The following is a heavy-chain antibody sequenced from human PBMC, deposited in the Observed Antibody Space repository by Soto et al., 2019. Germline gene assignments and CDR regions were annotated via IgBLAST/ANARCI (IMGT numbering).Heavy chain of an antibody. CDR2: IYYSGST. CDR1: GGSISSYY. V-gene: IGHV4-59*08. CDR3: ARRYGGNLDY. Sequence: QVQLQESGPGLVKPSETLSLTCTVSGGSISSYYWSWIRQPPGKGLEWIVYIYYSGSTNYNPSLKSRVPISVDTSKNPFSLRLSSVTAADTAVYYCARRYGGNLDYWGQGTLVTVSS. J-gene: IGHJ4*02. D-gene: IGHD2-15*01.